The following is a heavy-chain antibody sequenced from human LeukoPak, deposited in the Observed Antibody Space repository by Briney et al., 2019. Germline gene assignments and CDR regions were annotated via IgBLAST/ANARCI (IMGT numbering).Heavy chain of an antibody. V-gene: IGHV3-21*01. CDR2: ISSSSSYI. CDR3: AREMRTGGPFDY. J-gene: IGHJ4*02. Sequence: PAGSLRLSCAASGFTFSSYSMNWVRQAPGKGLEWVSSISSSSSYIYYADSVKGRFTSSRDNAKNSLYLQMNSLRAEDTAVYYCAREMRTGGPFDYWGQGTLVTVSS. CDR1: GFTFSSYS. D-gene: IGHD3-10*01.